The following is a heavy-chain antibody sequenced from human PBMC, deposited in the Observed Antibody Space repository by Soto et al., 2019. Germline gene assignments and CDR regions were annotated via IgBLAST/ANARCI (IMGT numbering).Heavy chain of an antibody. CDR1: GFTFSSYD. J-gene: IGHJ4*02. Sequence: GGSLRLSCAASGFTFSSYDMHWVRQAPGKGLVWVSRINSGASTTNYADSVKGRFTISRDNAKNTLYLQMDSLTAEDTAVYYCARGPSGWFGYDYWGQGTLVTVSS. CDR2: INSGASTT. D-gene: IGHD6-19*01. CDR3: ARGPSGWFGYDY. V-gene: IGHV3-74*01.